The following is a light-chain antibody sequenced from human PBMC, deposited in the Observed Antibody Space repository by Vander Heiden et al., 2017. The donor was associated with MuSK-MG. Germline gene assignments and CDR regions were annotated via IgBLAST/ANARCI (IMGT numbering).Light chain of an antibody. V-gene: IGKV1-27*01. J-gene: IGKJ4*01. CDR2: AAS. CDR3: RTDNGPPLT. CDR1: QGLGNF. Sequence: SVGDRVTMTCRASQGLGNFLAWYQKKPGKVPKLVIYAASTLQSGVPSRFSGSGSGTDFTLTISSLQPDDVATYFCRTDNGPPLTFGGGTKVEI.